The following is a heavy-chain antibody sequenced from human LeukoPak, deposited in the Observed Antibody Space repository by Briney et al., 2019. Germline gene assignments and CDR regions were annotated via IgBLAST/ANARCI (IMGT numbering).Heavy chain of an antibody. Sequence: SETLSLTCTVSGGSISSYYWSWIRQPPGKGLEGIGYIYYSGSTNYNPSLKSRVTISVDRSKNQFSLKLSSVTAADTAVYYCARRYSSGWPFDYWGQGTLVTVSS. CDR3: ARRYSSGWPFDY. CDR2: IYYSGST. J-gene: IGHJ4*02. D-gene: IGHD6-19*01. CDR1: GGSISSYY. V-gene: IGHV4-59*01.